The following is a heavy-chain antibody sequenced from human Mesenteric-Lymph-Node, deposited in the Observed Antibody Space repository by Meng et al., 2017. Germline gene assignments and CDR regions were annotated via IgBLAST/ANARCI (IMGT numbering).Heavy chain of an antibody. Sequence: GESLKISCAASGFTFSSYAMSWVRQAPGKGLEWVSVIYSGGSTYYADSVKGRFTISRDNSKNTLYLQMNSLRAEDTAVYYCARGSGEVDYWGQGTLVTVSS. CDR2: IYSGGST. CDR3: ARGSGEVDY. V-gene: IGHV3-66*02. J-gene: IGHJ4*02. CDR1: GFTFSSYA. D-gene: IGHD2-15*01.